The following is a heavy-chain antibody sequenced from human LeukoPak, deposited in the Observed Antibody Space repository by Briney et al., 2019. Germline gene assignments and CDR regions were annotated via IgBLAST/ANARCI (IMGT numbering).Heavy chain of an antibody. D-gene: IGHD3-10*01. J-gene: IGHJ4*02. CDR3: ARDHMVRQPL. CDR1: GFTFSTYT. V-gene: IGHV3-48*04. Sequence: QPGGSLRPSCAASGFTFSTYTINWVRQAPGKGLEWVSHISGSSTTIYYADSVKGRFTISRDNAKNSLYLQMNSLRAEDTAVYYCARDHMVRQPLWGQGTLVTVSS. CDR2: ISGSSTTI.